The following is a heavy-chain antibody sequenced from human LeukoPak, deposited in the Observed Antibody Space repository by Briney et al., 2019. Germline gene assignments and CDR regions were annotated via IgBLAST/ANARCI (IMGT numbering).Heavy chain of an antibody. J-gene: IGHJ1*01. V-gene: IGHV1-69*13. CDR1: GGTFSSYA. CDR3: AGYDSSGYYYVSEYFQH. D-gene: IGHD3-22*01. Sequence: GASVKVSCKASGGTFSSYAISWVRQAPGQGLEWMGGIIPIFGTANCAQKFQGRVTITADESTSTAYMELSSLRSEDTAVYYCAGYDSSGYYYVSEYFQHWGQGTLVTVSS. CDR2: IIPIFGTA.